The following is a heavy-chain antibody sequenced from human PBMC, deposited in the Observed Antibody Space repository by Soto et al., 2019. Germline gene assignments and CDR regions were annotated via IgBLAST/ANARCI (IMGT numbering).Heavy chain of an antibody. V-gene: IGHV1-69*12. CDR3: ARDTGQQLVQTTDY. J-gene: IGHJ4*02. D-gene: IGHD6-13*01. CDR1: GGTFSSYA. CDR2: IIPIFGTA. Sequence: QVQLVQSGAEVKKPGSSVKVSCKASGGTFSSYAISWVRQAPGQGLEWMGGIIPIFGTANYAQKFQGRVTXXAXEXXSTAYMERSSLRSEDTAVYYCARDTGQQLVQTTDYWGQGTLVTVSS.